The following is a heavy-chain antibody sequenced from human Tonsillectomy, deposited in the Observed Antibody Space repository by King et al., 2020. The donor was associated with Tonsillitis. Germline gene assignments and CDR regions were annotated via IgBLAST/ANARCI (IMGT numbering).Heavy chain of an antibody. CDR1: GGSVNVYY. V-gene: IGHV4-59*02. CDR2: MFYTGKS. J-gene: IGHJ4*02. Sequence: VQLQESGPGLVKPSETLSLTCTVSGGSVNVYYWGWVRQPPGQGLEWIGEMFYTGKSFYNPSLKSRVTISVDTSKNQFSLRLTSVTAADTAVYYCVRLDGFDSGSRSFHYWGQGTLVTVSS. D-gene: IGHD3-10*01. CDR3: VRLDGFDSGSRSFHY.